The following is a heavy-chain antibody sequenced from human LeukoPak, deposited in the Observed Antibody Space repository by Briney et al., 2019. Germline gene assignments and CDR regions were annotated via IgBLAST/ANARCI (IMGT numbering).Heavy chain of an antibody. CDR2: VTHGGST. CDR1: GGSFNSYS. J-gene: IGHJ5*02. Sequence: SETLSLTCAVHGGSFNSYSWSWIRQPPGKGLEWIGEVTHGGSTNYNPSLKSRVTISVDTSRNQFSLKLTSVTAADRGVYYCARERYLDWFDPWSQGTLVTVSS. D-gene: IGHD2/OR15-2a*01. CDR3: ARERYLDWFDP. V-gene: IGHV4-34*01.